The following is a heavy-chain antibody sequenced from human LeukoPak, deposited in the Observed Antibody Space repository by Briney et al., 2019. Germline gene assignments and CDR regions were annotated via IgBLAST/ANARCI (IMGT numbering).Heavy chain of an antibody. CDR3: AKGSTVTGLDV. CDR1: GFTFSSYE. Sequence: PGGSLRLSCAASGFTFSSYEMNWVRQAPGKGLERVAVISYDGSNKYYADSVKGRFTISRDNSKNTLYLQMNSLRAEDTAVYYCAKGSTVTGLDVWGKGTTVTVSS. J-gene: IGHJ6*04. V-gene: IGHV3-30*18. CDR2: ISYDGSNK. D-gene: IGHD4-17*01.